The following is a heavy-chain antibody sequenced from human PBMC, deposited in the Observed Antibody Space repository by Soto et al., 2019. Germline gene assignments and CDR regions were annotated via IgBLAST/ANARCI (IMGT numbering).Heavy chain of an antibody. CDR3: ARSTLHVSGPAAFDD. J-gene: IGHJ4*01. V-gene: IGHV4-59*01. CDR1: GGSIISYH. CDR2: ISYSGST. D-gene: IGHD2-15*01. Sequence: SETLSLTCTVSGGSIISYHWSWIRQPPGKGLEWIGYISYSGSTTYNSSLQSRVTISIDTSRQQFSLKLSSVTAADTAVYYCARSTLHVSGPAAFDDCGHGTLFTVS.